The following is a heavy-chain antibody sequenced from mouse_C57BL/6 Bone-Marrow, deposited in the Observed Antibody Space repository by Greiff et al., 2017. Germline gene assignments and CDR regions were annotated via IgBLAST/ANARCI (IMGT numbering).Heavy chain of an antibody. CDR3: ARNWGYDGRSYYFDY. CDR1: GFSLTSYG. CDR2: IWSGGST. D-gene: IGHD2-2*01. Sequence: VQLQQSGPGLVQPSQSLSITCTVSGFSLTSYGVHWVRQSPGKGLEWLGVIWSGGSTDYTAAFISRLSISKDNSKSQVFFKMNSLQADDTAIYYCARNWGYDGRSYYFDYWGQGTTLTVSS. V-gene: IGHV2-2*01. J-gene: IGHJ2*01.